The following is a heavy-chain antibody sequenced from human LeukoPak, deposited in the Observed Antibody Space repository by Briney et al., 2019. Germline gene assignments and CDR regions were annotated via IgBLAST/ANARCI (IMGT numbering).Heavy chain of an antibody. D-gene: IGHD5-12*01. CDR1: GGSISSGDYY. CDR2: IYYSGST. CDR3: ARNVDIVACDY. V-gene: IGHV4-30-4*01. J-gene: IGHJ4*02. Sequence: SETLSLTCTVSGGSISSGDYYWNWIRQPPGKGLEWIGYIYYSGSTYYNPSLKSRVTISVDTSKNQFSLKLSSVTAADTAVYYCARNVDIVACDYWGQGTLVTVSS.